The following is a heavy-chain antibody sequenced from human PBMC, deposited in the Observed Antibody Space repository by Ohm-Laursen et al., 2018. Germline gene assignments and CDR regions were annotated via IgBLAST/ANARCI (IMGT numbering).Heavy chain of an antibody. CDR2: ISWYSGSI. CDR3: AKDQVVVVPAAIRGDFDY. Sequence: SLRLSCTASGFTFDDYAMHWVRQAPGTGLEWVSGISWYSGSIGYADSVKGRFTISRDNSKNTLYLQMNSLRAEDTAVYYCAKDQVVVVPAAIRGDFDYWGQGTLVTVSS. J-gene: IGHJ4*02. D-gene: IGHD2-2*02. V-gene: IGHV3-9*01. CDR1: GFTFDDYA.